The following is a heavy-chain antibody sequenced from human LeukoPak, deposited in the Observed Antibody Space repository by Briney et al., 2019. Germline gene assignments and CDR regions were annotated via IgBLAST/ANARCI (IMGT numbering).Heavy chain of an antibody. CDR1: GFTFSNYG. D-gene: IGHD2-2*01. V-gene: IGHV3-30*18. CDR3: AKAYGYCTTTSCSHEEFDY. J-gene: IGHJ4*02. Sequence: AGGSLRLSCAASGFTFSNYGMHWVRQAPGKGLEWVAVISYDGSNKYYADSVKSRFAISRDNSKNTLYLQMNSLRAEDTAVYYWAKAYGYCTTTSCSHEEFDYWGQGTLVTASS. CDR2: ISYDGSNK.